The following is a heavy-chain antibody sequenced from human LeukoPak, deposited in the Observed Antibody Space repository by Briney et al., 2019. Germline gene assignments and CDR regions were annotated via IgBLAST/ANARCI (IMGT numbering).Heavy chain of an antibody. J-gene: IGHJ4*02. Sequence: GGSLRLSCAASGFTFSSYGMDWVRQAPGKGLEWVSGIPDSGDSTYYVDSVKGRFTLSRDNSKNTLYLQMNSLRAEDTAIYYCVKEVGRRGIPCFDYWGQGALVSVSS. D-gene: IGHD2-15*01. V-gene: IGHV3-23*01. CDR1: GFTFSSYG. CDR3: VKEVGRRGIPCFDY. CDR2: IPDSGDST.